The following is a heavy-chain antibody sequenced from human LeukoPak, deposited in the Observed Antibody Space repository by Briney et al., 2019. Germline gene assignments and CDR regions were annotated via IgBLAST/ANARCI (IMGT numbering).Heavy chain of an antibody. CDR3: AREYYGDYVFAFDI. V-gene: IGHV4-38-2*02. CDR1: GYSISSGYY. D-gene: IGHD4-17*01. J-gene: IGHJ3*02. CDR2: RYHSGST. Sequence: SETLSLTCTVSGYSISSGYYWGWIRQPPGKGLEWIGSRYHSGSTYYNPSLKSRVTISVDTSKNQFSLKLSSVTAADTAVYYCAREYYGDYVFAFDIWGQGTMVTVSS.